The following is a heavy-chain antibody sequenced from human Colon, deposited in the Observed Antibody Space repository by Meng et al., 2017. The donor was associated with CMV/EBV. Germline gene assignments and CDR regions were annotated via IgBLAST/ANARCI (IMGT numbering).Heavy chain of an antibody. Sequence: GESLKISCKVSGFTFSGYSMNWVRQAPGKGLEWVSSISSTSTYIWYADSMKGRFTISRDNAKNSLYLQMNGLRVEDTAVYYCARGAVGFYGIDAWGQGTTVTVSS. J-gene: IGHJ6*02. CDR2: ISSTSTYI. CDR3: ARGAVGFYGIDA. CDR1: GFTFSGYS. V-gene: IGHV3-21*01. D-gene: IGHD6-19*01.